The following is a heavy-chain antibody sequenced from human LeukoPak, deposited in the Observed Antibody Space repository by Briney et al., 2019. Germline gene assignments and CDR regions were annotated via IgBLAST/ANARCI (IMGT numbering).Heavy chain of an antibody. V-gene: IGHV3-66*01. D-gene: IGHD2-15*01. J-gene: IGHJ1*01. CDR2: IYSGGST. CDR3: ASDSYSPEYFQH. CDR1: GFTVSNNY. Sequence: PGTSLRLSCAASGFTVSNNYMSWVRQAPGKGLEWVSVIYSGGSTFYADSVKGRFTISRDNSKNTLYLQMNSLRAEDTAVYYCASDSYSPEYFQHWGQGTLVTVSS.